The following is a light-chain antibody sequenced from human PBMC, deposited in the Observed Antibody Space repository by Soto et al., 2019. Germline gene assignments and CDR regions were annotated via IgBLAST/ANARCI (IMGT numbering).Light chain of an antibody. J-gene: IGKJ1*01. CDR3: QQYGSSLPLT. CDR2: DEX. CDR1: HSVTMSY. V-gene: IGKV3-20*01. Sequence: EIVLTQSPGTLPLSPGERATLSXRASHSVTMSYLAWYQQKPXXSTRIXXXDEXSRGTGIPERFIGSGSGRDFTLTISRLEPEDFAVYYCQQYGSSLPLTFGQGTKVDIK.